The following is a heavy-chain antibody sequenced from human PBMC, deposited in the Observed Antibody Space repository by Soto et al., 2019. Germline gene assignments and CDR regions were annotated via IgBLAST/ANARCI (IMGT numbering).Heavy chain of an antibody. CDR3: ARHKRDLRFLEWSYYFDF. D-gene: IGHD3-3*01. CDR2: ISYDGSNK. J-gene: IGHJ4*02. V-gene: IGHV3-30-3*01. CDR1: GFTFSSYA. Sequence: QVQLVESGGGVVQPGRSLRLSCAASGFTFSSYAMHWVRQAPGKGLEWVAVISYDGSNKYYADSVKGRFTISRDNSKNTRYLQRNSRRAEDTAVYYCARHKRDLRFLEWSYYFDFWGQGTLVTVSS.